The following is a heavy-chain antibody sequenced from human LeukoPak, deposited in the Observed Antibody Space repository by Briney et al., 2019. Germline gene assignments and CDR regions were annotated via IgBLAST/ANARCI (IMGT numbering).Heavy chain of an antibody. CDR2: INHSGST. V-gene: IGHV4-34*01. CDR3: ARGVRDDYVWGSYRYHPDY. Sequence: SETLSLTCAVYGGSFSGYYWSWIRQPPGKGLEWIGEINHSGSTNYNPSLKSRVTISVDTSKNQFSLKLSSVTAADTAVYYCARGVRDDYVWGSYRYHPDYWGQGTLVTVSS. D-gene: IGHD3-16*02. CDR1: GGSFSGYY. J-gene: IGHJ4*02.